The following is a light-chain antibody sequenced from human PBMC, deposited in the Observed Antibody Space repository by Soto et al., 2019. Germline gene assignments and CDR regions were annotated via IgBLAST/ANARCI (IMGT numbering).Light chain of an antibody. J-gene: IGKJ2*01. CDR1: QTVNSRY. Sequence: ESMLTQSPGTLSLSPGERATLSCRASQTVNSRYLTWYQQKPGQAPRLLIVGASIRATGIPDRFSGSGSGPDFTLTISRLEPEDFAVYYCQHFGDSPPAFTFGQGTKLEI. CDR3: QHFGDSPPAFT. V-gene: IGKV3-20*01. CDR2: GAS.